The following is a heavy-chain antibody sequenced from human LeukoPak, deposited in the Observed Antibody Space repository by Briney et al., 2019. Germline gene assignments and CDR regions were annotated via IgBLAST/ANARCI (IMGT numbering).Heavy chain of an antibody. V-gene: IGHV4-4*07. Sequence: SETLSLTCTVSGDSVNNHHWSWIRQPAGKGLEWIGRIFGGGITNYNSSLKSRVTMSLDTSKNQFSLKMTSMTAADTAVYYCAREGGSGWTHINHCDSWGQGTLVIVSS. D-gene: IGHD6-19*01. CDR3: AREGGSGWTHINHCDS. J-gene: IGHJ4*02. CDR2: IFGGGIT. CDR1: GDSVNNHH.